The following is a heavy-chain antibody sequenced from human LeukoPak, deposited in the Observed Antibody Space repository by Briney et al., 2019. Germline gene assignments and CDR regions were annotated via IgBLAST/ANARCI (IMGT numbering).Heavy chain of an antibody. CDR1: GGSISSGGYY. CDR2: IYHSGST. Sequence: SQTLSLTCTVSGGSISSGGYYWSWIRQPPGKGLEWIGYIYHSGSTYYNPSLKGRVTISVDRSKNQFSLKLSSVTAADTAVYYCARMTTVTRTYYFDYWGQGTLVTVSS. D-gene: IGHD4-11*01. J-gene: IGHJ4*02. CDR3: ARMTTVTRTYYFDY. V-gene: IGHV4-30-2*01.